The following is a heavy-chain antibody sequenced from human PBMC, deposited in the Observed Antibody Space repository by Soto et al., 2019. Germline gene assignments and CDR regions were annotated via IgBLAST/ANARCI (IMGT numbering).Heavy chain of an antibody. CDR2: ISSSDTIT. CDR3: ANSRVSMVRGLIIIPNY. J-gene: IGHJ4*02. V-gene: IGHV3-11*01. D-gene: IGHD3-10*01. CDR1: GFTFSDYY. Sequence: PGGSLRLSCAASGFTFSDYYMSWIRQAPGKGLEWVSYISSSDTITYYADSVKGRFTISRDNAKNSLYLQMNSLRAEDTALYYCANSRVSMVRGLIIIPNYWGQGTLVTVSS.